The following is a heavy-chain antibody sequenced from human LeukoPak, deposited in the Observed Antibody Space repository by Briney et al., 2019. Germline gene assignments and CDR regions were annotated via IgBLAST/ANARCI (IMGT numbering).Heavy chain of an antibody. CDR3: AKAYSYGFDY. D-gene: IGHD5-18*01. Sequence: GGSLRLSCAASGFTFSSYGMHWVRQAPGKGLEWVAFIWYDGSNKYYADSVKGRFTISRDNSKNTLSLQMNSLRPEGTAVYYCAKAYSYGFDYWGQGTLVTVSS. J-gene: IGHJ4*02. CDR1: GFTFSSYG. V-gene: IGHV3-30*02. CDR2: IWYDGSNK.